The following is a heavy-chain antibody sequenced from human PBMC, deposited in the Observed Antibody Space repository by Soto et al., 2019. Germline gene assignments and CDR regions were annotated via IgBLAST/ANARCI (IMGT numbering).Heavy chain of an antibody. CDR1: GSSVSSYY. CDR3: ARLYDSSGYWIFDY. Sequence: QVQLQESGPGLVKPSETLSLTCSVSGSSVSSYYWSWIRQPPGKGLGYIGFIYYSGSTNFNPSLKSRVTISVDTSKNQFSLRLTSVTAADTAVYYCARLYDSSGYWIFDYWGQGTLVTVSS. D-gene: IGHD3-22*01. V-gene: IGHV4-59*08. CDR2: IYYSGST. J-gene: IGHJ4*02.